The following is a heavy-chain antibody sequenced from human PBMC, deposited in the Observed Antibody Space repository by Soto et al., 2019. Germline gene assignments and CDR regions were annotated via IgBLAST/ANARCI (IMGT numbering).Heavy chain of an antibody. J-gene: IGHJ4*02. CDR2: ISSTSSYI. D-gene: IGHD3-3*01. V-gene: IGHV3-21*01. CDR3: ARNRGDFWTDYYTAGSPDY. Sequence: AGGSLRLSCAASGFIFSSYSMNWVRQAPGKGLEWVSSISSTSSYIYYADSMKGRFTISRDNAKNSLYLQMNSLRAEDTAVYYCARNRGDFWTDYYTAGSPDYWSQGTLVTVSS. CDR1: GFIFSSYS.